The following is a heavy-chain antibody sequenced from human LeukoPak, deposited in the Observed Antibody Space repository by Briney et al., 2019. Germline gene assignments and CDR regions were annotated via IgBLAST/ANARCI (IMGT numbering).Heavy chain of an antibody. CDR1: GGSISSSSYY. J-gene: IGHJ5*02. D-gene: IGHD1-7*01. CDR2: IYHSGST. V-gene: IGHV4-39*07. Sequence: SETLSLTCTVSGGSISSSSYYWGWIRQPPGKGLEWIGSIYHSGSTYYNPSLKSRVTISVDTSKNQFSLKLSSVTAADTAVYYCARAGTRREKKGFDPWGQGTLVTVSS. CDR3: ARAGTRREKKGFDP.